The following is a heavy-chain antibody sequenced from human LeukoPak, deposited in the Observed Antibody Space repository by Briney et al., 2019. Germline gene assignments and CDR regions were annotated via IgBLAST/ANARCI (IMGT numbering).Heavy chain of an antibody. CDR2: INPSGGST. Sequence: GASVKVSCKASGYTFTGYYIHWVRQAPGQGLEWMRIINPSGGSTSYAQKFQGRVTMTRDMSTSTVYMELSSLRSEDTAVYYCARSRYALLPDYWGQGTLVTVSS. V-gene: IGHV1-46*01. D-gene: IGHD3-22*01. CDR1: GYTFTGYY. J-gene: IGHJ4*02. CDR3: ARSRYALLPDY.